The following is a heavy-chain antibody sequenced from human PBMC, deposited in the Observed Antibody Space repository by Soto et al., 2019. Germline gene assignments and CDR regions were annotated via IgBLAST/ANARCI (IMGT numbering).Heavy chain of an antibody. J-gene: IGHJ3*02. CDR2: ISSSGSTI. CDR1: GFTFSDYY. CDR3: ASALYSGYDFDAFDI. Sequence: GGSLRLSCAASGFTFSDYYMSWIRQAPGKGLEWVSYISSSGSTIYYADSVKGRFTISRDNAKNSLYLQMNSLRAEDTSVYYCASALYSGYDFDAFDIWGQGTMVTVSS. V-gene: IGHV3-11*01. D-gene: IGHD5-12*01.